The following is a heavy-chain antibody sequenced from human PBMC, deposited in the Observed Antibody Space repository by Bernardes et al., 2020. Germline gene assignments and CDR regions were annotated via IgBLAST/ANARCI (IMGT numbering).Heavy chain of an antibody. D-gene: IGHD4-17*01. CDR3: ARLGFINHYGDFTPRYFDL. CDR2: INSDGSST. J-gene: IGHJ2*01. CDR1: GFTFSSYW. V-gene: IGHV3-74*01. Sequence: GWSLRLSCAASGFTFSSYWMHWVRQAPGKGLVWVSRINSDGSSTSYADSVKGRFTISRDNAKNTLYLQMNSLRAEDTAVYYCARLGFINHYGDFTPRYFDLWGRGTLVTVSS.